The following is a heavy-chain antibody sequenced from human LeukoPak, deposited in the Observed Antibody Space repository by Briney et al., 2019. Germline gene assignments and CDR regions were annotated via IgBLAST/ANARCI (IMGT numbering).Heavy chain of an antibody. V-gene: IGHV4-31*03. CDR3: ARGGGCTTTSCDFDW. D-gene: IGHD2-8*01. Sequence: SETLSLTCTVSGGSISSGGYYWSWIRQHPGKGLEWIAYIYYSGSTFYNPSLKSRVTISVDTSKNQFSLNLSSVTAADTAVYYCARGGGCTTTSCDFDWWGQGTQVTVSS. CDR2: IYYSGST. J-gene: IGHJ4*02. CDR1: GGSISSGGYY.